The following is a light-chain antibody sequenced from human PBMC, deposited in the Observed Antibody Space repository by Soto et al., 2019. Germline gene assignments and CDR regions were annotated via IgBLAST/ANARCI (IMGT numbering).Light chain of an antibody. CDR3: SSYGGSNHVV. CDR1: SSDVGGDNY. CDR2: EIT. J-gene: IGLJ2*01. V-gene: IGLV2-8*01. Sequence: QSALTQPPSASGSPGQSVTISCTGTSSDVGGDNYVSWYQQHPGKAPKLMIYEITKRPSGVPDRFSGSKSGNAASLTVSGLQAEDEADYYCSSYGGSNHVVFGGGTKLTVL.